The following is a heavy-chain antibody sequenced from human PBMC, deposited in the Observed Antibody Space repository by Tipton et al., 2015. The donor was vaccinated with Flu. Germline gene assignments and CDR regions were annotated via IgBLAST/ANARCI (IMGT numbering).Heavy chain of an antibody. CDR2: SRSKAYGGTT. V-gene: IGHV3-49*04. J-gene: IGHJ4*02. Sequence: SLRLSCTASGFTFGDYAMSWVRQAPGKGLEWVGFSRSKAYGGTTEYAASVKGRFTISRDDSKSIAYLQMNSLKTEDTAVYYCTRGPNYYDSSGYYIHWGQGTLVTVSS. CDR3: TRGPNYYDSSGYYIH. CDR1: GFTFGDYA. D-gene: IGHD3-22*01.